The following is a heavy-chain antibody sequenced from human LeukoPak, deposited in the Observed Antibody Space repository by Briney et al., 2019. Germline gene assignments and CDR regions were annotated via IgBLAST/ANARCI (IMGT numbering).Heavy chain of an antibody. Sequence: GRSLRLSCAASGFTFSNYAMHWVRQAPGKGLEWVAVISYDGSNKYYADSVKGRFTISRDNSKNTLYLQMNSLRAEGTAVYYCARPHGYSYGYRVHYYGMDVWGQGTTVTVSS. V-gene: IGHV3-30-3*01. CDR1: GFTFSNYA. CDR3: ARPHGYSYGYRVHYYGMDV. CDR2: ISYDGSNK. J-gene: IGHJ6*02. D-gene: IGHD5-18*01.